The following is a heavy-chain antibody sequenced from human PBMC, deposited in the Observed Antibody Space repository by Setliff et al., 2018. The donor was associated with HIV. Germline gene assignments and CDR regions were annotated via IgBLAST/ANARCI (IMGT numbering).Heavy chain of an antibody. CDR2: IYASGNT. Sequence: SETLSLTCNVSGGSISSGSYYWNWIRQPAGKGLEWIGRIYASGNTNYNPSLKGRVTISMDTSKNQFSLKLSSVTAADTAVYYCARDQGSPDYYYGMDVWGQGTTVTVSS. V-gene: IGHV4-61*02. CDR3: ARDQGSPDYYYGMDV. D-gene: IGHD2-15*01. J-gene: IGHJ6*02. CDR1: GGSISSGSYY.